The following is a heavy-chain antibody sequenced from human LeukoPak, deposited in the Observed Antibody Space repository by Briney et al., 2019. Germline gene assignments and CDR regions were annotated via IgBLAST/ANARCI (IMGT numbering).Heavy chain of an antibody. CDR1: GYIFTGYW. CDR3: AREMRPATTTLVAY. Sequence: ASVKVSCKTSGYIFTGYWIHWVRQAPGQGLEWMGFINPNSGNTNYAQKCQGRVTMTRDMSISTAYLELSSLTSDDTAVYYCAREMRPATTTLVAYWGQGTLVTVSS. V-gene: IGHV1-2*02. D-gene: IGHD1-1*01. J-gene: IGHJ4*02. CDR2: INPNSGNT.